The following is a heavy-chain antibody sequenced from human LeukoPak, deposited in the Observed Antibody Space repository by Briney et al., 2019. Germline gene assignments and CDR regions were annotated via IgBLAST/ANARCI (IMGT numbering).Heavy chain of an antibody. CDR1: GGSISSYY. J-gene: IGHJ4*02. Sequence: SETLSLTCTVSGGSISSYYWSWIRQPAGKGLEWIGRIYSSGSTNYNPSLKSRVSMSVDTSKNQFSLKLSSVTAADTAVYYCARQIEAAGTAGFDYWGQGTLVTVSS. D-gene: IGHD6-13*01. CDR3: ARQIEAAGTAGFDY. V-gene: IGHV4-4*07. CDR2: IYSSGST.